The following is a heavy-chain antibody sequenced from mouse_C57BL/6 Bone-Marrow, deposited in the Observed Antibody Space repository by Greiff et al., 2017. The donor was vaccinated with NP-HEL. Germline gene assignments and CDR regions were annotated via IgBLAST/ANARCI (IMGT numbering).Heavy chain of an antibody. CDR1: GFTFSSYA. V-gene: IGHV5-4*01. J-gene: IGHJ2*01. CDR3: ARDRPYGNYFDY. D-gene: IGHD2-1*01. CDR2: ISDGGSYT. Sequence: EVHLVESGGGLVKPGGSLKLSCAASGFTFSSYAMSWVRQTPEKRLEWVATISDGGSYTYYPDNVKGRFTISRDNAKNNLYLQMSHLKSEDTAMYYCARDRPYGNYFDYWGQGTTLTVSS.